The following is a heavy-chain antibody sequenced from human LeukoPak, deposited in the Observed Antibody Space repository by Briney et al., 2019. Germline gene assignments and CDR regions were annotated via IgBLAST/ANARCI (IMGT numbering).Heavy chain of an antibody. J-gene: IGHJ4*02. CDR3: ARDQDYRNYVAEY. CDR2: VDPNTGDT. CDR1: GYTFTGYY. V-gene: IGHV1-2*02. D-gene: IGHD4-11*01. Sequence: ASVKVSCKASGYTFTGYYMHWVRQAPGQGLEWTGCVDPNTGDTNYAQKFQGRVTMTRDTSISTAYLELSRLRSDDTAVYYCARDQDYRNYVAEYWGQGTLVTVSS.